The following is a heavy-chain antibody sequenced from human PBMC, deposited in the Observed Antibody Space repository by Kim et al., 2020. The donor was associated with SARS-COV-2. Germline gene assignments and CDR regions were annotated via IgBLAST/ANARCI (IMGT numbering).Heavy chain of an antibody. Sequence: GGSLRLSCAASGFTFSSYEMNWVRQAPGKGLEWVSYISSSGSTIYYADSVKGRFTISRDNAKNSLYLQMNSLRAEDTAVYYCARGFQSPLGSSTSCELWGGGCYFDYWGQGTLVTVSS. CDR2: ISSSGSTI. CDR1: GFTFSSYE. V-gene: IGHV3-48*03. CDR3: ARGFQSPLGSSTSCELWGGGCYFDY. J-gene: IGHJ4*02. D-gene: IGHD2-2*01.